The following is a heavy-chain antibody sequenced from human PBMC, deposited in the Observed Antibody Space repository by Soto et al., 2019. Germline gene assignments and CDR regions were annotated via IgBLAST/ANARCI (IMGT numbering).Heavy chain of an antibody. D-gene: IGHD3-22*01. CDR3: ASHYYDSSGYYDPFDY. V-gene: IGHV1-69*13. CDR2: IIPIFGTA. CDR1: GGTFSSYA. J-gene: IGHJ4*02. Sequence: ASVKVSCKASGGTFSSYAISWVRQAPGQGLEWMGGIIPIFGTANYAQKFQGRVTITADESTSTAYMELSSLRSEDTAVYYCASHYYDSSGYYDPFDYWGQGTLVTVSS.